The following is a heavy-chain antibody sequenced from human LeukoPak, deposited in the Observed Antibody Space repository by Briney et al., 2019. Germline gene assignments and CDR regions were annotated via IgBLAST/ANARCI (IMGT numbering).Heavy chain of an antibody. Sequence: PGRSLRLSCAASGFTFDDYAMHWVRQAPGKGLEWVSGISWNSGSIGYADSVKGRFTISRDNAKNSLYLQMNSLRAEDTALYYCAKDIFRGGYSSALRPSFFAYWGQGPLVTVPS. J-gene: IGHJ4*02. D-gene: IGHD6-19*01. CDR2: ISWNSGSI. CDR3: AKDIFRGGYSSALRPSFFAY. V-gene: IGHV3-9*01. CDR1: GFTFDDYA.